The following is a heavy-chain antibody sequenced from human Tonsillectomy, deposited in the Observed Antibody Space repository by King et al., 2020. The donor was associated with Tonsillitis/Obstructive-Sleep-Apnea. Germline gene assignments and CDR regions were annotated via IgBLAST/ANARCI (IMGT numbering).Heavy chain of an antibody. J-gene: IGHJ6*03. CDR2: ISGSGGST. CDR1: GFTFSSYA. D-gene: IGHD3-3*01. CDR3: AKGPPSYYDFWSGYYSVDYYYYMDV. Sequence: VQLVQSGGGLVQPGGSLRLSCAASGFTFSSYAMSWVRQAPGKGLEWVSAISGSGGSTYYADSVKGRFTISRDNSKNTLYLQMNSLRAEDTAVYYCAKGPPSYYDFWSGYYSVDYYYYMDVWGKGTTVTVSS. V-gene: IGHV3-23*04.